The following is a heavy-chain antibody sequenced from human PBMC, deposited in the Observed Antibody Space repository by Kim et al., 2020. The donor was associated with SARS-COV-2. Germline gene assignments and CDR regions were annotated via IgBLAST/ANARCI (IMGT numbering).Heavy chain of an antibody. Sequence: SETLSLTCTVSGGSISSSSYYWGWIRQPPGKGLEWIGSIYYSGSTYYNPSLKSRVTISVDTSKNQFSLKLSSVTAADTAVYYCARLTVVPAAIYPTFDYWGQRTLVTVSS. J-gene: IGHJ4*02. V-gene: IGHV4-39*01. D-gene: IGHD2-2*02. CDR2: IYYSGST. CDR1: GGSISSSSYY. CDR3: ARLTVVPAAIYPTFDY.